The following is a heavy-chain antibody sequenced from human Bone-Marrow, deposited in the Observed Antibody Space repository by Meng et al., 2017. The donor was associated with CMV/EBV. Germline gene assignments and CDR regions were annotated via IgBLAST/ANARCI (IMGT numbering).Heavy chain of an antibody. CDR2: IRYDGSNK. D-gene: IGHD1-26*01. V-gene: IGHV3-30*02. CDR1: GFTFSSYG. CDR3: ANSVGATTFFAS. J-gene: IGHJ5*01. Sequence: GESLKISCAASGFTFSSYGMHWVRQAPGKGLEWVAFIRYDGSNKYYADSVKGRFTISRDNSKNTLYLQMNSLRAEDTAVYYCANSVGATTFFASWGQGTLVTVPQ.